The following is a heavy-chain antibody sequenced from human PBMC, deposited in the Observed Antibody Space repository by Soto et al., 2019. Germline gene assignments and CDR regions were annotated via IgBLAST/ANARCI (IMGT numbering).Heavy chain of an antibody. CDR2: FIPIFRTL. V-gene: IGHV1-69*01. Sequence: QVQLIQSEAEVKKPGSSVRVSCTASGGIFGSHGFSWVRQAPGQRLEWVGGFIPIFRTLTYTEKFQARVTIDAEESTNTVYLDLSSMTSEDTAVYYCVRDRRIYYSDPHDEFVASDYEVWGQGTMVSVSS. CDR3: VRDRRIYYSDPHDEFVASDYEV. J-gene: IGHJ3*01. D-gene: IGHD3-22*01. CDR1: GGIFGSHG.